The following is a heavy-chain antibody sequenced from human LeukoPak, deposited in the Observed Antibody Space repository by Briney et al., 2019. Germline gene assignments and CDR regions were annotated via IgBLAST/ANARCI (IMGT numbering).Heavy chain of an antibody. CDR1: GVSISSYY. CDR2: NSYSGNT. J-gene: IGHJ4*02. V-gene: IGHV4-59*01. D-gene: IGHD6-19*01. Sequence: SETLSLTCTVSGVSISSYYWTWLRQPPGKGLEWIGYNSYSGNTNYNASLKSRVAISLVMSKNQFSLNLISVTAADTAVYYCARAGSGWSFDFWGQGTLVTVSS. CDR3: ARAGSGWSFDF.